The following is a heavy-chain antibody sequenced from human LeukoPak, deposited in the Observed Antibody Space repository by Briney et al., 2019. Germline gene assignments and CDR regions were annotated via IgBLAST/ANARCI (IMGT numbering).Heavy chain of an antibody. J-gene: IGHJ4*02. CDR1: GFTLSSNW. Sequence: PGGSLRLSCAVSGFTLSSNWMHWVRHVPGKGLEWVSRIGDVGSGTSYADFVKGRFTISRDDAKNTVYLQMNSLRAEDTAVYYCAREQYSSSPGGDYWGQGTLVTVSS. V-gene: IGHV3-74*01. CDR2: IGDVGSGT. D-gene: IGHD6-6*01. CDR3: AREQYSSSPGGDY.